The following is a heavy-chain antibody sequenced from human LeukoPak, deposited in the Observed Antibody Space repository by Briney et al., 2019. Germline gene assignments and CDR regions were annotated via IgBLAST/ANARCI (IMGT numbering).Heavy chain of an antibody. Sequence: GASVKVSCKASGYTFTSYYMHWVRQAPGQGLEWMGWISAYNGNTNYAQKVQGRVTMTTDTSTSTAYMELRSLRSDDTAAYYCAREYSSGSYFDYWGQGTLVTVSS. D-gene: IGHD6-19*01. CDR1: GYTFTSYY. CDR3: AREYSSGSYFDY. V-gene: IGHV1-18*04. CDR2: ISAYNGNT. J-gene: IGHJ4*02.